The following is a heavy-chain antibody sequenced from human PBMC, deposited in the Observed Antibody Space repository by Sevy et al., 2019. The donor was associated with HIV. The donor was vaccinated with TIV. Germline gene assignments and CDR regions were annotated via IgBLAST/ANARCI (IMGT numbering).Heavy chain of an antibody. CDR1: GFTLSSYW. CDR3: VRAMAAAQSY. CDR2: INQDGNKK. J-gene: IGHJ4*02. V-gene: IGHV3-7*01. D-gene: IGHD6-13*01. Sequence: GGSLRLSCAASGFTLSSYWVIWVRQAPGKGLEWVANINQDGNKKYYVDSVKGRFTISRDNIMNSVHLQMNSLRAEDTAVYYCVRAMAAAQSYWGQGALVTVSS.